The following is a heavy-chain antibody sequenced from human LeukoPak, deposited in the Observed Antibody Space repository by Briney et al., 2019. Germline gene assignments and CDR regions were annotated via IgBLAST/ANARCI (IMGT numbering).Heavy chain of an antibody. CDR1: GFTFSSYS. V-gene: IGHV3-21*01. J-gene: IGHJ4*02. CDR2: ISSSSSYI. Sequence: GGSLRLSCAASGFTFSSYSMNWVRQAPGKGLEWVSSISSSSSYICYADSVKGRFTISRDNAKNSLYLQMNSLRAEDTAVYYCARGRMEIDYWGKGTLVTVSS. D-gene: IGHD1-1*01. CDR3: ARGRMEIDY.